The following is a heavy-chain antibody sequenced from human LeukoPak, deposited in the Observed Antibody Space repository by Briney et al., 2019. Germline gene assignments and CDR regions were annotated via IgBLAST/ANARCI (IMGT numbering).Heavy chain of an antibody. Sequence: SETLSLTCTVSGGSISSYYWSWIRQPAGKGLEWIGRIYTSGSTNYNPSLKSRVTISVDTSKNQFSLKLSSVTAADTAVYYCARDSHSSSWYAYFDYWGQGTLVTVSS. J-gene: IGHJ4*02. CDR2: IYTSGST. CDR1: GGSISSYY. V-gene: IGHV4-4*07. D-gene: IGHD6-13*01. CDR3: ARDSHSSSWYAYFDY.